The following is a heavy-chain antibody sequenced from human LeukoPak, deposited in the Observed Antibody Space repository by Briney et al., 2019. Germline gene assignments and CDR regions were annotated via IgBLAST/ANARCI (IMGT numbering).Heavy chain of an antibody. CDR1: GFTFSSYA. D-gene: IGHD5-12*01. CDR3: AREPWWLRYLDY. V-gene: IGHV3-64*01. Sequence: GGSLRLSCAASGFTFSSYAMHWVRQAPGKGLEYVSATSSNGGSTYYANSVKGRFTISRDNSKNTLYLQMGSLRAEDMAVYYCAREPWWLRYLDYWGQGTLVTVSS. J-gene: IGHJ4*02. CDR2: TSSNGGST.